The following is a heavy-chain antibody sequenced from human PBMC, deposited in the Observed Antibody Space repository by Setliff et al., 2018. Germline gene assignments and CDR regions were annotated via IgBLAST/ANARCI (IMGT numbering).Heavy chain of an antibody. CDR1: GYSFTSYW. CDR3: ARQARGYYYDSSGYYRASPGYYYMDV. J-gene: IGHJ6*03. D-gene: IGHD3-22*01. Sequence: PGESLKLSCKGSGYSFTSYWIGWVRQMPGKGLEWMGIIYPGYSDTRYSPSFQGQVTISADKSTSTAYLQWSSLKASDTAMYYCARQARGYYYDSSGYYRASPGYYYMDVWGKGTTGTVSS. CDR2: IYPGYSDT. V-gene: IGHV5-51*01.